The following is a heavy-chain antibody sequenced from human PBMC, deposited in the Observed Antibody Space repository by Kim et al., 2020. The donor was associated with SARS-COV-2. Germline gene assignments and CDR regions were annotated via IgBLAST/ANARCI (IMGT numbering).Heavy chain of an antibody. CDR2: ISSRDDYV. V-gene: IGHV3-21*01. D-gene: IGHD1-1*01. Sequence: GGSLRLSCAASGFTFSGNSMSMNWVRQAPGKGLEWVACISSRDDYVSYADSVKGRFTISRDNAKNSLYLQMNSLRAEDMAVYYCARDLYKGALDIWGQGTMVTVSS. CDR3: ARDLYKGALDI. CDR1: GFTFSGNS. J-gene: IGHJ3*02.